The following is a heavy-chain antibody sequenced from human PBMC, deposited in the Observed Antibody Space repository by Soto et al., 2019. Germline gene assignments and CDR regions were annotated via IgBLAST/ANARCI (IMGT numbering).Heavy chain of an antibody. V-gene: IGHV1-46*01. D-gene: IGHD3-10*01. Sequence: ASVKVSCKASGYTFTRYYMHWVRQAPGQGLEWMGIINPTGGATTYAQKFQGRVTMTRDTSTSTVYMELSSLRSEDTAVYYVETYRETVCFGTQGGSAPGAQGTLVTVSS. CDR2: INPTGGAT. CDR1: GYTFTRYY. J-gene: IGHJ5*02. CDR3: ETYRETVCFGTQGGSAP.